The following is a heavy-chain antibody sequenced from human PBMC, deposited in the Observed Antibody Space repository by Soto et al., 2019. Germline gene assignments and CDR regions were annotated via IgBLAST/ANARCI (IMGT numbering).Heavy chain of an antibody. Sequence: GGSLRLSCAASGFTLTKASMSWVRQAPGKGLEWVGHIKSNADGGATDYAAPVKGRFTVSRDDSRNTLYLQMNSLKTEDTAVYYCTTQESSTFGGVIVTDYYYYYYGMDVWGQGTTVTVSS. CDR2: IKSNADGGAT. CDR3: TTQESSTFGGVIVTDYYYYYYGMDV. CDR1: GFTLTKAS. D-gene: IGHD3-16*02. J-gene: IGHJ6*02. V-gene: IGHV3-15*01.